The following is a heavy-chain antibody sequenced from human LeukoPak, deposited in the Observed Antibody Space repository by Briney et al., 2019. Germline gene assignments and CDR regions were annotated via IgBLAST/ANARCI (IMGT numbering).Heavy chain of an antibody. CDR2: IYYSGST. V-gene: IGHV4-39*01. CDR1: GGSISSSSYD. D-gene: IGHD2-15*01. CDR3: ARRGGPGWFDP. J-gene: IGHJ5*02. Sequence: PSETLSLTCTVSGGSISSSSYDWGWIRQPPGKGLEWIGSIYYSGSTYYNPSLKSRVTISVDTSKNQFSLKLSSVTAADTAVYYCARRGGPGWFDPWGQGTLVTVSS.